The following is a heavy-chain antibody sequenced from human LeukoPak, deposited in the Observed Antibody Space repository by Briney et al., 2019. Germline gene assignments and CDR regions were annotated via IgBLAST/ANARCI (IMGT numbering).Heavy chain of an antibody. CDR3: ARVGKGTAVTPRPHYFDY. D-gene: IGHD4-23*01. J-gene: IGHJ4*02. V-gene: IGHV1-8*01. CDR1: GYTFTSYD. Sequence: ASVKVSCTASGYTFTSYDINWVRQATGPGLEWMGWMNPNRGNTGYAQKFQGRVTMTRNTSISTAYMELSSLRSEDTAVYYCARVGKGTAVTPRPHYFDYWGQGTLVTVSS. CDR2: MNPNRGNT.